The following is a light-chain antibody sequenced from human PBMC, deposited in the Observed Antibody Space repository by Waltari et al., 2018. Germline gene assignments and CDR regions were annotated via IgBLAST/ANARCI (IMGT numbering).Light chain of an antibody. Sequence: EIVLTPPPATLSLSPGERDTIHCGASQSVSSSFLAWYQQKPDLAPRLLIYDASNRATCIPYTFSGSWSVTDFALTINRLEPEDYAVYYCQQYDTAPPSLTFGGGTRVE. V-gene: IGKV3D-20*01. J-gene: IGKJ4*01. CDR2: DAS. CDR1: QSVSSSF. CDR3: QQYDTAPPSLT.